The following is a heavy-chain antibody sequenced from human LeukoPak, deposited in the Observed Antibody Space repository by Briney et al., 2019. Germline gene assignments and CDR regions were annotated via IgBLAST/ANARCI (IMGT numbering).Heavy chain of an antibody. D-gene: IGHD2-21*02. Sequence: SETLSLTCAVYGGSFSGYYWSWIRQPPGKGLEWIGEINHSGSTNYNPSLKSRVTISVDKSKNQFSLKLSSVTAADTAVYYCARAAYCGGDCRMLNWFDPWGQGTLVTVSS. CDR2: INHSGST. J-gene: IGHJ5*02. CDR1: GGSFSGYY. CDR3: ARAAYCGGDCRMLNWFDP. V-gene: IGHV4-34*01.